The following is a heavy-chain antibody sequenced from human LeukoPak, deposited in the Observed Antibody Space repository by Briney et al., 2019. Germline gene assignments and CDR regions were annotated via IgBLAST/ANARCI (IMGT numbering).Heavy chain of an antibody. CDR2: TYYSGRT. Sequence: SETLSLTCTVSGGYVRSCRYYWSCIPGSPGKGRVGIGYTYYSGRTKYNPSLKSRVTISADTSKNQFSLKLSSVTAADPAVYYCARTHYYGSGAKYCFDYWGQGTLVTLSS. CDR3: ARTHYYGSGAKYCFDY. V-gene: IGHV4-61*01. CDR1: GGYVRSCRYY. D-gene: IGHD3-10*01. J-gene: IGHJ4*02.